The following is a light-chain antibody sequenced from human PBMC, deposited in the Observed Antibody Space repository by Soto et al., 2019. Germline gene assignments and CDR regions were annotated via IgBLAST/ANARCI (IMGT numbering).Light chain of an antibody. CDR3: QSFDSNLSGWV. CDR1: SSNIGAGHD. V-gene: IGLV1-40*01. J-gene: IGLJ3*02. Sequence: QSVLTQPPSVSGAPGQRVTISCTGNSSNIGAGHDVHWYQQPPGTAPKLLIFRNNNRASGVPGQFSGARSGTSASLAITGLQTGDEADYYCQSFDSNLSGWVFGGGTKLTVL. CDR2: RNN.